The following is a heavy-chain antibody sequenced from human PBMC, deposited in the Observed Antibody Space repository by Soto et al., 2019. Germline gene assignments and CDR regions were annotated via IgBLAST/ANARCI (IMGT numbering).Heavy chain of an antibody. V-gene: IGHV3-7*01. CDR2: INQDGSEK. Sequence: EVHLVESGGGLVQPGGSLRLSCAASGLTFSRSWMSWVRQTPGTGLEWVANINQDGSEKYYVDSVKGRFTISRDNAKNLLYLQMNSLRAEDTAVYYCGSPTSYASGRYYMDVWGKGTAVTVSS. J-gene: IGHJ6*03. D-gene: IGHD3-10*01. CDR1: GLTFSRSW. CDR3: GSPTSYASGRYYMDV.